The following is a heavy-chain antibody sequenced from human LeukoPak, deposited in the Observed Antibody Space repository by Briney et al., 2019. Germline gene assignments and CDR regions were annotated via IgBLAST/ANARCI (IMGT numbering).Heavy chain of an antibody. D-gene: IGHD6-19*01. CDR3: ARKDSSGWYAIDY. V-gene: IGHV3-11*04. J-gene: IGHJ4*02. Sequence: GGSLRLSCAASGFTFSDYYMSWIRQAPGKGLEWVSYISSSGSTIYYADSVKGRFTISRDNAKNSLYLQMNSLRAEDTAVYYCARKDSSGWYAIDYWGQGTLVTVSS. CDR1: GFTFSDYY. CDR2: ISSSGSTI.